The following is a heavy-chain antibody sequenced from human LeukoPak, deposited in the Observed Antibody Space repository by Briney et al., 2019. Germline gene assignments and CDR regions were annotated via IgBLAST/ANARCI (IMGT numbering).Heavy chain of an antibody. Sequence: ASVTVSFKASGYTFTGYYMHWVRQAPGQGLEWMGWINPNSGGTNYAQKFQGWVTMTRDTSISTAYMELSRLRSDDTAVYYCARRHSSSWYGIYAFDIWGQGTMVTVSS. J-gene: IGHJ3*02. CDR1: GYTFTGYY. CDR3: ARRHSSSWYGIYAFDI. V-gene: IGHV1-2*04. D-gene: IGHD6-13*01. CDR2: INPNSGGT.